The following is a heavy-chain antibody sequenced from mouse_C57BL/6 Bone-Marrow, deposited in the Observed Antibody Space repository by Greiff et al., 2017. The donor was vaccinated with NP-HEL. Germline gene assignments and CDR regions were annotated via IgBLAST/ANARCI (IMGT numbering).Heavy chain of an antibody. CDR2: INYDGSST. D-gene: IGHD2-4*01. CDR1: GFTFSDYY. Sequence: EVQLVESEGGLVQPGSSMKLSCTASGFTFSDYYMAWVRQVPEKGLEWVANINYDGSSTYYLDSLKSRFIISRDNAKNILYLQRSSLKSEDTATYYCAREDDSWFAYWGQGTLVTVSA. V-gene: IGHV5-16*01. J-gene: IGHJ3*01. CDR3: AREDDSWFAY.